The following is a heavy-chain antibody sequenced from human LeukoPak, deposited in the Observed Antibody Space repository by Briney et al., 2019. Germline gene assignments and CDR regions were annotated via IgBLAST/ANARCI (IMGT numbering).Heavy chain of an antibody. V-gene: IGHV1-2*02. CDR2: INPNSGGT. D-gene: IGHD1-26*01. Sequence: ASVKVSCKASGYTFTGYYMHWVRQAPGQGLEWMGWINPNSGGTNYAQKLQGRVTMTTDTSTSTAYMELRSLRSDDTAVYYCARQIVGATIVFDYWGQGTLVTVSS. J-gene: IGHJ4*02. CDR3: ARQIVGATIVFDY. CDR1: GYTFTGYY.